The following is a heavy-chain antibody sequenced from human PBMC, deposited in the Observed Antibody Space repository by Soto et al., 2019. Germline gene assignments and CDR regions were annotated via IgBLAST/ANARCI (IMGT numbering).Heavy chain of an antibody. CDR1: GGSISSSSYY. D-gene: IGHD1-1*01. Sequence: SETLSLTCTVSGGSISSSSYYWGWIRQPPGKGLEWIGSIYYSGSTYYNPSLKSRVTISVDTSKNQFSLKLSSVTAADTAVYYCARARRDYYYYYMDVWGKGTTVTVSS. J-gene: IGHJ6*03. CDR3: ARARRDYYYYYMDV. V-gene: IGHV4-39*01. CDR2: IYYSGST.